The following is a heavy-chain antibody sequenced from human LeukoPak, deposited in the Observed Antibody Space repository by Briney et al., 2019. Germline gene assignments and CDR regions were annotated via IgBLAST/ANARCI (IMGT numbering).Heavy chain of an antibody. CDR2: INHSGST. D-gene: IGHD3-10*01. V-gene: IGHV4-34*01. CDR3: ATNAGGSMVRGVIVY. CDR1: GGSFSGYY. J-gene: IGHJ4*02. Sequence: SETLSLTCAVYGGSFSGYYWSWIRQPPGKGLEWIGEINHSGSTNYNPSLKSRVTISVDTSKNQFSLKLSSVTAADTAVYYCATNAGGSMVRGVIVYWGQGTLVTVSS.